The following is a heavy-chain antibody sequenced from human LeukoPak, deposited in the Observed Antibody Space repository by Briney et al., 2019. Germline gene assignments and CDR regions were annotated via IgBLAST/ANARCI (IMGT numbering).Heavy chain of an antibody. CDR2: IKQDGSEK. Sequence: PGGSLRLSCAASGFTFTSYWMTWVRQAPGKGLEWVANIKQDGSEKYYVDSVKGRFTISRDNAKNSLYLQMNSLRAEDTAVYYCAKSELIYDYGAGLFDYWGQGTLVTVSS. V-gene: IGHV3-7*01. CDR3: AKSELIYDYGAGLFDY. CDR1: GFTFTSYW. J-gene: IGHJ4*02. D-gene: IGHD4/OR15-4a*01.